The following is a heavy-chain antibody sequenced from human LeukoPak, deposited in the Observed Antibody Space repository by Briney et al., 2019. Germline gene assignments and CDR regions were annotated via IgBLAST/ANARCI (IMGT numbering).Heavy chain of an antibody. CDR3: ARASYDFWSGYYPYYYYYYMDV. J-gene: IGHJ6*03. D-gene: IGHD3-3*01. Sequence: GAPVKVSCKASGYTFTGYYMHWVRQAPGQGLEWMGWINPNSGGTNYAQKFQGRVTMTRDTSISTAYMELSRLRSDDTAVYYCARASYDFWSGYYPYYYYYYMDVWGKGTTVTVSS. V-gene: IGHV1-2*02. CDR2: INPNSGGT. CDR1: GYTFTGYY.